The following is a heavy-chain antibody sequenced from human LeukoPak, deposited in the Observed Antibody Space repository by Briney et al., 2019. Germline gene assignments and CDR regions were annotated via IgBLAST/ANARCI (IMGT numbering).Heavy chain of an antibody. CDR3: ARETPGAGHFDY. J-gene: IGHJ4*02. CDR2: IYYSGGT. D-gene: IGHD7-27*01. V-gene: IGHV4-59*01. CDR1: GVSINYYY. Sequence: SETLSLTCTVSGVSINYYYWMWIRQPPGKGLEWIGYIYYSGGTHYNPSLKSRVTMLVDTSKNQSSLKLTAVPAADTAVYYCARETPGAGHFDYWGQGSLVTVSS.